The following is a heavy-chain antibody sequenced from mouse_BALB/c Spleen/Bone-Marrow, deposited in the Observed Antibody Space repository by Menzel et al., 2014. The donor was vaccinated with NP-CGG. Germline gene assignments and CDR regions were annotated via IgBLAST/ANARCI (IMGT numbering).Heavy chain of an antibody. V-gene: IGHV1-7*01. Sequence: VQVVESGAELAKPGASVKMSCKASGYTFTSYWMHWVKQRPGQGLEWIGYINPSTGYTEYNQKFKDKATLTADKSSSTAYMQLSSLTSEDSAVYYCATGTYYFDYWGQGTTLTVSS. CDR3: ATGTYYFDY. CDR2: INPSTGYT. CDR1: GYTFTSYW. D-gene: IGHD4-1*01. J-gene: IGHJ2*01.